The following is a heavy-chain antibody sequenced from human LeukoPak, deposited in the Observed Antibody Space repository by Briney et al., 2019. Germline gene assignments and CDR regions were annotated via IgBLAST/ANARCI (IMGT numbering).Heavy chain of an antibody. CDR1: GFTFSSYS. V-gene: IGHV3-48*04. D-gene: IGHD1-26*01. CDR3: ARDAQWELRLLDI. CDR2: ISSSSSTI. Sequence: GGSLRLSCAASGFTFSSYSMNWVRQAPGKGLEWVSYISSSSSTIYYADSVKGRFTISRDNAKNSLYLQMNSLRAEDTAVYYCARDAQWELRLLDIWGQGTMVTVSS. J-gene: IGHJ3*02.